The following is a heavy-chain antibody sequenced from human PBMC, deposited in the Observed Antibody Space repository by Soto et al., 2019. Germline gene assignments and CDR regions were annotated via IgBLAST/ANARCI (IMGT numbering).Heavy chain of an antibody. Sequence: EVQLVESGGGLVKPGGSLRLSCAASGFTFSSYSMNWVRQAPGKGLEWVSSISSSSSYIYYADSVKGRFTISRDNAKNSLYLQMNSLRAEDTAVYYCARGYCSSTSCPDWFDPWGQGTLVTVSS. D-gene: IGHD2-2*01. CDR2: ISSSSSYI. V-gene: IGHV3-21*01. CDR1: GFTFSSYS. CDR3: ARGYCSSTSCPDWFDP. J-gene: IGHJ5*02.